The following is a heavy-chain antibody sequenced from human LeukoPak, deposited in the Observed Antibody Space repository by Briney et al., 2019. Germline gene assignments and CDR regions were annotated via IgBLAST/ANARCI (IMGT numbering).Heavy chain of an antibody. CDR2: IIPILGIA. J-gene: IGHJ3*02. D-gene: IGHD4-17*01. CDR1: GGTFSSYA. CDR3: ARVDDGDYEGYAFDI. Sequence: ASVKVSCKASGGTFSSYAISWVRQAPGQGLEWMGRIIPILGIANYAQKFQGRVTITADKSTSTAYMELSSLRSEDTAVYYCARVDDGDYEGYAFDIWGQGTMVTVSS. V-gene: IGHV1-69*04.